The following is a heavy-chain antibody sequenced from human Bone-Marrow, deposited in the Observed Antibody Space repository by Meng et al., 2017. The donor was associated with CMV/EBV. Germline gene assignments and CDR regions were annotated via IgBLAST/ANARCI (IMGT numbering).Heavy chain of an antibody. V-gene: IGHV3-30*14. CDR2: ISYDGSNK. CDR3: ARRLVGP. J-gene: IGHJ5*02. D-gene: IGHD2-2*01. CDR1: GFTFSSYA. Sequence: GESLKISCAASGFTFSSYAMHWVRQAPGKGLEWVAVISYDGSNKYYADSVKGRFTISRDNSKNTLYLQMNSLRAEDTAMYYCARRLVGPWGQGTLVTVSS.